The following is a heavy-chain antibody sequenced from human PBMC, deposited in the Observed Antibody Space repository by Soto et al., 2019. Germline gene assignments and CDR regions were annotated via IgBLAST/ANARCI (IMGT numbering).Heavy chain of an antibody. CDR1: GFTFSNYA. CDR2: ISADGNSK. Sequence: GGSLRLSCAASGFTFSNYAMHWVRQAPGQGLEWVAIISADGNSKHYADSVKGRFTISRDNSRNTLFLQVNSLRPEDTAVYYCARDPQAPYCYIDYWGQGTPVTVSS. J-gene: IGHJ4*02. D-gene: IGHD2-15*01. CDR3: ARDPQAPYCYIDY. V-gene: IGHV3-30-3*01.